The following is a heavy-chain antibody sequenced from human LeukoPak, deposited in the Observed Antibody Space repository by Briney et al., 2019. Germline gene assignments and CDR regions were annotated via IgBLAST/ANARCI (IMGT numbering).Heavy chain of an antibody. CDR3: ARDPVLSYGSGSYRGSDY. D-gene: IGHD3-10*01. Sequence: SETLSLTCTVSGGSISSYYWSWIRQPPGKGLEWIGYIYYSGSTKHNPSLKSRVTISVDTSKNQFSLKLSSVTAADTAVYYCARDPVLSYGSGSYRGSDYWGQGTLVTVSS. CDR1: GGSISSYY. CDR2: IYYSGST. J-gene: IGHJ4*02. V-gene: IGHV4-59*12.